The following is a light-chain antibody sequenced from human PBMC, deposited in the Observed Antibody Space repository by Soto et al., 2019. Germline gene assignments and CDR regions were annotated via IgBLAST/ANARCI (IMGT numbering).Light chain of an antibody. CDR1: QSVSSSY. J-gene: IGKJ2*01. Sequence: EIVLTQSPGTLSLSPGERATLSCRASQSVSSSYLAWYQQKPGQAPRLLIYGAASRATGIPDRFSGSWSGTDFTLTISRLEPEDFAVYYCQQYGSPPPYTFGQGTKLEIK. CDR3: QQYGSPPPYT. V-gene: IGKV3-20*01. CDR2: GAA.